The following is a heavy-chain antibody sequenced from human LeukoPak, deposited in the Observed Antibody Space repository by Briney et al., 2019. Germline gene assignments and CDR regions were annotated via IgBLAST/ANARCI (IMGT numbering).Heavy chain of an antibody. CDR2: ISDSGGAT. D-gene: IGHD2-15*01. V-gene: IGHV3-23*01. J-gene: IGHJ4*02. Sequence: PGGSLRLSCAASGFTFSNYAMSWVRQAPGKGLEWVSAISDSGGATNCADSVKGRFTISRDNSKNTLYLQMNSLRAEDTAVYYCAKRSCGGGSCNSDYWGQGTLVTVSS. CDR3: AKRSCGGGSCNSDY. CDR1: GFTFSNYA.